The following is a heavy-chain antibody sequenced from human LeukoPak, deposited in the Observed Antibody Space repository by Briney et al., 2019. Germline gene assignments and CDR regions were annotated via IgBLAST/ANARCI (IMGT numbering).Heavy chain of an antibody. V-gene: IGHV3-23*01. CDR1: GFTFSSYA. CDR2: ISAGGGST. Sequence: GGSLRLSCAASGFTFSSYAMSWVRQAPGKGLEWVSTISAGGGSTYYADSVKGRFTISRDNSKNTLYLQMNSLRAEDTAVYYCAKVAGYSYGCDYWGQGTLVTVSS. J-gene: IGHJ4*02. D-gene: IGHD5-18*01. CDR3: AKVAGYSYGCDY.